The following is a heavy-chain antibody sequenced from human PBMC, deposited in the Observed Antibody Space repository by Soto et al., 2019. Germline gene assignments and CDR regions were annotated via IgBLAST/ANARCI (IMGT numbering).Heavy chain of an antibody. V-gene: IGHV3-30*03. CDR2: ISYDGSNK. CDR3: ARRQSFALDY. Sequence: GGSLRLSCAASGFTFSSYGMHWVRQAPGKGLEWVAIISYDGSNKYYADSVKGRFTISRDFSKNTLYLQMNSLKTEDTAVYYCARRQSFALDYWGQGTLVTVSS. J-gene: IGHJ4*02. CDR1: GFTFSSYG. D-gene: IGHD1-26*01.